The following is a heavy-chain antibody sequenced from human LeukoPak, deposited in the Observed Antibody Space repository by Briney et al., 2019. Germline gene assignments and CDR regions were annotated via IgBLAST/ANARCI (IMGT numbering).Heavy chain of an antibody. Sequence: ASVKVSCKASGYTFTSYYMHWVRQAPGQGLEWMGIINPSGGSTSYAQKFRGRVTMTRDMSTSTVYMELSSLRSEDTAVYYCARVLRYYDILSKPFDYWGQGTLVTVSS. CDR2: INPSGGST. V-gene: IGHV1-46*01. CDR1: GYTFTSYY. CDR3: ARVLRYYDILSKPFDY. J-gene: IGHJ4*02. D-gene: IGHD3-9*01.